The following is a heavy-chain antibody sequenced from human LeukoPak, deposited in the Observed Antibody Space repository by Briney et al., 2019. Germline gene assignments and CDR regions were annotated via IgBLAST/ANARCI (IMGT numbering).Heavy chain of an antibody. CDR1: GGTFSSYA. Sequence: ASVKVSCKASGGTFSSYAISWVRQAPGQGLEWVGGIIPIFGTANYAQKFQGRVTITTDESTSTAYMELSSLRSEDTAVYYCPRGPRPCSGGSCHPRFDYWGQGTLVTVSS. D-gene: IGHD2-15*01. CDR2: IIPIFGTA. CDR3: PRGPRPCSGGSCHPRFDY. J-gene: IGHJ4*02. V-gene: IGHV1-69*05.